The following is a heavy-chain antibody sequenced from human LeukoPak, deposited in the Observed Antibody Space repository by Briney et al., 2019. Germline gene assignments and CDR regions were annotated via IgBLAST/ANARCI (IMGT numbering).Heavy chain of an antibody. CDR1: GFTFSSYS. J-gene: IGHJ4*02. CDR3: ARGYPTGRNFDY. D-gene: IGHD3-16*02. V-gene: IGHV3-48*02. CDR2: ISTSSSTI. Sequence: PGGSLRLSCAASGFTFSSYSMNWVRQAPGKGLEWVSYISTSSSTIYYADSVKGRFTISRDNAKNSLYLQINGLRDEDTAVYYCARGYPTGRNFDYWGQGTLVTVSS.